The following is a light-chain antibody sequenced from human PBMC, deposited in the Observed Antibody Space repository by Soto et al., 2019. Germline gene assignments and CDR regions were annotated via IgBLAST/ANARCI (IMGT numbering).Light chain of an antibody. V-gene: IGKV1-9*01. CDR3: QQFNSYPLT. CDR2: PAS. CDR1: QDIASS. Sequence: DSHLTQSPSFLSASVGDRVTITCRASQDIASSLAWYQQKAGKAPKLLIYPASTLESGVPSRFSGSGPGTEFTLSLRSLQPEDFGIYYCQQFNSYPLTFGGGNKVAIK. J-gene: IGKJ4*01.